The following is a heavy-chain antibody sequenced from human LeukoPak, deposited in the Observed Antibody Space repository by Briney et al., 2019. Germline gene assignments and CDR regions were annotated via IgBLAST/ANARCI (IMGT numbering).Heavy chain of an antibody. Sequence: GGSLRLSCAASGFIFSSHSMNWVRQAPGKGLEWVSSSSSSGSYIYYADSVKGRFTVSRDNAKNSLYLQMNSLRAEDTAMYYCAKEDYFDRHFDYWGQGTLVTVSS. J-gene: IGHJ4*02. D-gene: IGHD3-22*01. V-gene: IGHV3-21*01. CDR2: SSSSGSYI. CDR3: AKEDYFDRHFDY. CDR1: GFIFSSHS.